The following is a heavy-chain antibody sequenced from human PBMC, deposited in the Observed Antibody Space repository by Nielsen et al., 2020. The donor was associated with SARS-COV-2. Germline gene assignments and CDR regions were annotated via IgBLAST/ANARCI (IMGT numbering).Heavy chain of an antibody. CDR2: ISSSSSYI. D-gene: IGHD5-18*01. CDR3: ARVGVGYSYGSGFDY. CDR1: GFTFSSYN. J-gene: IGHJ4*02. Sequence: GGSLRLSCVASGFTFSSYNMNWVRQAPGKGLEWVSCISSSSSYIYYEDSVKGRFTISRDNAENSLYLQMNSLRAEDTAVYYCARVGVGYSYGSGFDYWGQGTLVTVSS. V-gene: IGHV3-21*01.